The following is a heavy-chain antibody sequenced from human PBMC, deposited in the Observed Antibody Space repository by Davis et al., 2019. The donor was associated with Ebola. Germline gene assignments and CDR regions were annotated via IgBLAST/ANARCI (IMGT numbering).Heavy chain of an antibody. CDR3: ARDRYGERYFDY. V-gene: IGHV3-30-3*01. D-gene: IGHD3-10*01. CDR2: ISSDGTNK. J-gene: IGHJ4*02. Sequence: PGGSLRLSCAASGFTFSSYGLNWVRQAPGKGLEWVAVISSDGTNKYYADSVKGRFTISRDNSKNTLYLQMNSLRAEDTAVYYCARDRYGERYFDYWGQGTLVTVSS. CDR1: GFTFSSYG.